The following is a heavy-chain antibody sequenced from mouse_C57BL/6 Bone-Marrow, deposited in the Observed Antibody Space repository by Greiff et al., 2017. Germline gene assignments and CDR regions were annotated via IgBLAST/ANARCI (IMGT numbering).Heavy chain of an antibody. J-gene: IGHJ2*01. D-gene: IGHD2-10*02. CDR1: GYTFTSYG. CDR3: ARRYGNYWYYFDY. Sequence: QVQLQQSGAELARPGASVKLSCKASGYTFTSYGISWVKQRTGQGLEWIGEIYPRSGNTYYTEKFKGKATLTADKSSSTAYMELSSLTSEDSAVYFCARRYGNYWYYFDYWGQGTTLTVSS. CDR2: IYPRSGNT. V-gene: IGHV1-81*01.